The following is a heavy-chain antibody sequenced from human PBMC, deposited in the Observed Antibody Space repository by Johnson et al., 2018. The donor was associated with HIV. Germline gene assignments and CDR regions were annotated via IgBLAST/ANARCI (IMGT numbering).Heavy chain of an antibody. J-gene: IGHJ3*02. CDR1: GFTFTSYW. CDR3: AKSPRRYDSSGPHAFDI. D-gene: IGHD3-22*01. V-gene: IGHV3-7*05. CDR2: INQDGSNK. Sequence: VQLVESGGGLVQPGGSLRLSCAASGFTFTSYWMSWVRQAPGKGLEWVANINQDGSNKYYADSVKGRFTISRDNSKNTLYLQMNSLRAEDTAVYYCAKSPRRYDSSGPHAFDIWGQGTMVTVSS.